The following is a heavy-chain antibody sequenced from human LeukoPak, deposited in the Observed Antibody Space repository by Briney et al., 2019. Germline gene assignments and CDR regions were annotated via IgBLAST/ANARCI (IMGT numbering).Heavy chain of an antibody. CDR3: ARDRDILGSTFFDK. J-gene: IGHJ4*02. D-gene: IGHD5-12*01. Sequence: ASVKVSCKASGYTFTCYYMHWVRQAPGQGLEWMGWINPNSGGTNYAQKFQGRVTMTRDTSISTAYMELSRLRSDDTAVYYCARDRDILGSTFFDKWGQGTLVTVSS. CDR2: INPNSGGT. V-gene: IGHV1-2*02. CDR1: GYTFTCYY.